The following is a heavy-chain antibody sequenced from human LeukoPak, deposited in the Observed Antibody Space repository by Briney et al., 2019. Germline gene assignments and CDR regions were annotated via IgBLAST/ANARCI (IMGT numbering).Heavy chain of an antibody. CDR2: IKQVGSDK. J-gene: IGHJ4*02. D-gene: IGHD2-2*01. Sequence: PGGSLRLSCAASGFTFSSYWMHWVRQAPGKGLEWVGNIKQVGSDKYHADSVKGRFTISRDNAKNSLYLQMSSLRAEDTAVYYCATQTYALFDYWGQGTLVTVSS. CDR1: GFTFSSYW. V-gene: IGHV3-7*03. CDR3: ATQTYALFDY.